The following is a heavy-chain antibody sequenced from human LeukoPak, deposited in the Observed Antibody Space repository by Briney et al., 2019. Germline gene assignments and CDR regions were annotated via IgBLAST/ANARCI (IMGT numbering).Heavy chain of an antibody. Sequence: VASVKVSFKASGGTFSSYAISWVRQAPGQGLEWMGGIIPIFGTANYAQKFQGRVTITTDESTSTAYMELSSLRSEDTAVYYCARDLEHCSSTSCYPLGNWFDPWGQGTLVTVSS. V-gene: IGHV1-69*05. CDR2: IIPIFGTA. CDR1: GGTFSSYA. J-gene: IGHJ5*02. D-gene: IGHD2-2*01. CDR3: ARDLEHCSSTSCYPLGNWFDP.